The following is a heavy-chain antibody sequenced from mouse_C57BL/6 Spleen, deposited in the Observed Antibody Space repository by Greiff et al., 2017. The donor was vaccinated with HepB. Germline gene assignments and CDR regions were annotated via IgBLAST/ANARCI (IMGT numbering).Heavy chain of an antibody. CDR1: GYTFTSYW. J-gene: IGHJ2*01. Sequence: QVQLQQSGAELVMPGASVKLSCKASGYTFTSYWMHWVKQRPGQGLEWIGEIDPSDSYTNYNQKFKGKSTLTVDKSSSTAYMQLSSLTSEDSAVYYCARLEDGYGYYFDYWGQGTTLTVSS. CDR2: IDPSDSYT. V-gene: IGHV1-69*01. CDR3: ARLEDGYGYYFDY. D-gene: IGHD2-2*01.